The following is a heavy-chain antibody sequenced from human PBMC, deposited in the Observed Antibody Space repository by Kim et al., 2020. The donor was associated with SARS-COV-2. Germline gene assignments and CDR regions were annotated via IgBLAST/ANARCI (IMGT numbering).Heavy chain of an antibody. CDR3: GKGDTYYYDSSGYVINY. J-gene: IGHJ4*02. D-gene: IGHD3-22*01. CDR2: ISGTGDNT. CDR1: GFIFSSYA. V-gene: IGHV3-23*01. Sequence: GGSLRLSCAASGFIFSSYAMNWVRQAPGKGLEWVSSISGTGDNTYYADSVKGRFTISRDNSKNTLYLQMNSLRVEDTAIYYCGKGDTYYYDSSGYVINYWGQGTLVSVSS.